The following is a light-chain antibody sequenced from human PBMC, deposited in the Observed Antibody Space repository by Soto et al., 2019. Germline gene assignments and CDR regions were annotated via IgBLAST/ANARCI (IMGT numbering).Light chain of an antibody. CDR3: QQYGNSPFT. Sequence: EIVLTQSPGTLSLSLGERATLSCRASQSISSTSLAWYQQKPGQAPRLLIYGASTRATGIPVRFSGSESGTDFTLTISRLEPEDFVVYYCQQYGNSPFTFGQGTRLEIK. CDR2: GAS. CDR1: QSISSTS. V-gene: IGKV3-20*01. J-gene: IGKJ5*01.